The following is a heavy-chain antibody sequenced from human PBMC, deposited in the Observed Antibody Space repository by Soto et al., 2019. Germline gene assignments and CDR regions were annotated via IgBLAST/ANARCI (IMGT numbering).Heavy chain of an antibody. CDR2: IYYSGST. CDR1: GGSISSYY. J-gene: IGHJ4*02. CDR3: ASIAAAGRFDY. Sequence: SETLSLTCTVSGGSISSYYWSWIRQPPGKGLEWIGYIYYSGSTNYNPSLKSRVTISVDTSKNQFSLKLSSVTAADTAVYYCASIAAAGRFDYWGQGTLVTVSS. D-gene: IGHD6-13*01. V-gene: IGHV4-59*01.